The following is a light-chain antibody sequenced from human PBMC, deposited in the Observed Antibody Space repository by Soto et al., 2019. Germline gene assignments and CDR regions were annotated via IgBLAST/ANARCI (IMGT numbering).Light chain of an antibody. CDR3: CSYAGSSAFYV. Sequence: VLTQPASVSGSPGQSITISCSGTSSDVGSYNLVSWYQQHPGKAPKLLIYEGNKRPSGVSNRFSGSKSGNTASLTVSGPQAEDEADYYCCSYAGSSAFYVFGTGTKVTVL. V-gene: IGLV2-23*01. J-gene: IGLJ1*01. CDR1: SSDVGSYNL. CDR2: EGN.